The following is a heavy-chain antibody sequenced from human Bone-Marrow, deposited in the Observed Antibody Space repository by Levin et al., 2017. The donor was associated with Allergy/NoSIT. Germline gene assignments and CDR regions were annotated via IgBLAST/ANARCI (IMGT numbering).Heavy chain of an antibody. D-gene: IGHD6-13*01. J-gene: IGHJ6*02. CDR2: INPNSGGT. CDR1: GYTFTGYY. V-gene: IGHV1-2*02. Sequence: ASVKVSCKASGYTFTGYYMHWVRQAPGQGLEWMGWINPNSGGTNYAQKFQGRVTMTRDTSISTAYMELSRLRSDDTAVYYCARGGQQLVQKYYYYGMDGWGQGTTVTVSS. CDR3: ARGGQQLVQKYYYYGMDG.